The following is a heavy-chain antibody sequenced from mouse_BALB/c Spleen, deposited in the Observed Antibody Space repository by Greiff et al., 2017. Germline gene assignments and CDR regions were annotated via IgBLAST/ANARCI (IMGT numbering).Heavy chain of an antibody. CDR1: GYTFTSYW. CDR3: TRSRYYAMDY. CDR2: IYPGSGST. J-gene: IGHJ4*01. V-gene: IGHV1S22*01. Sequence: LQQPGSELVRPGASVTLSCKASGYTFTSYWMHWVKQRPGQGLEWIGNIYPGSGSTNYDEKFKSKATLTVDTSSSTAYMQLSSLTSEDSAVYYCTRSRYYAMDYWGQGTSVTVSS.